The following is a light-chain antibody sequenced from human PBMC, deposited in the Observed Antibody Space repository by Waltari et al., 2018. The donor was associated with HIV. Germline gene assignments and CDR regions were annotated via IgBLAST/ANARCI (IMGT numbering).Light chain of an antibody. CDR2: NAS. V-gene: IGKV3-15*01. CDR1: QSVSSD. Sequence: EILMTQSPATLSVPPGDRVTLPCRASQSVSSDLAWYRPKPGQAPRLLIYNASTRATGLPARFSGSGSGTEFTLTISSLQSEDFAFYYCQQYNNWPPWTFGQGTKVEIK. J-gene: IGKJ1*01. CDR3: QQYNNWPPWT.